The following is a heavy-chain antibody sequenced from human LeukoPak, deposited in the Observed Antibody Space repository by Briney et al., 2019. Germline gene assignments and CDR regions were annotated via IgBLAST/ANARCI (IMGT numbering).Heavy chain of an antibody. J-gene: IGHJ4*02. Sequence: ASVKVSCMASGYTFTGYYMHWVRQAPGQGLEWMGRINPNIGGTNYAQKFQGRGSTTRDPPLRPACMGLGRLRTDDPGLTCGARDLGYSVYDGFDYWRQGTLVTVSS. CDR1: GYTFTGYY. CDR2: INPNIGGT. CDR3: ARDLGYSVYDGFDY. V-gene: IGHV1-2*05. D-gene: IGHD5/OR15-5a*01.